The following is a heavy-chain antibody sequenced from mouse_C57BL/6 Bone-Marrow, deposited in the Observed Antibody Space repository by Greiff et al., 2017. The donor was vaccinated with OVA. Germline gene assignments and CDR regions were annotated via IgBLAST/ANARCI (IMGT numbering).Heavy chain of an antibody. J-gene: IGHJ4*01. Sequence: DVKLVESGPGLAKPSQTLSLTCSVTGYSITSDYWNWIRKFPGNKLEYMGYISYSGSTYYNPSLKSRISITRDTSKNQYYLQLNSVTTEDTATYYCARSPNGARYAMDYWGQGTSVTVSS. CDR3: ARSPNGARYAMDY. V-gene: IGHV3-8*01. CDR2: ISYSGST. CDR1: GYSITSDY.